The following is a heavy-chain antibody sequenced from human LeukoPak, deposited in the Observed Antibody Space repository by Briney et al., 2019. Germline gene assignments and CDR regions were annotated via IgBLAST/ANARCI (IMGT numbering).Heavy chain of an antibody. D-gene: IGHD6-13*01. V-gene: IGHV3-7*03. CDR1: GFTFSSYW. Sequence: GGSLRLSCAASGFTFSSYWMSWVRQAPGKGLEWVANIKQDGDTKYYVDSVKGRFSISRDNAMNSLYLQMNSLRAEDTAIYYCARSLPYGTTWYGRSDFWGQGTLVTVSS. J-gene: IGHJ4*02. CDR2: IKQDGDTK. CDR3: ARSLPYGTTWYGRSDF.